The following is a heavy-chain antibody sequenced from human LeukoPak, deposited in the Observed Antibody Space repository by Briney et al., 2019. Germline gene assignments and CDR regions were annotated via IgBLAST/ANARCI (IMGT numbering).Heavy chain of an antibody. Sequence: PGGTLRLSCAASGFTFSRYSMTSVRRAPSTGLEWITYISSSSGGTIYYADTVKGRFAISRDYANNSLYLQMNSLRAEDTALHYCSGYYDFWSGYYTPWGQGTLVTVSS. D-gene: IGHD3-3*01. CDR2: ISSSSGGTI. CDR3: SGYYDFWSGYYTP. CDR1: GFTFSRYS. V-gene: IGHV3-48*01. J-gene: IGHJ5*02.